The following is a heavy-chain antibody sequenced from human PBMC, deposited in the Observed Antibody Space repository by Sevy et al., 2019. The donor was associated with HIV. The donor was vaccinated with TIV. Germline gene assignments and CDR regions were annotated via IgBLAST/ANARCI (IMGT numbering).Heavy chain of an antibody. Sequence: GGSLRLSCRASGFNFGDYPMSWFRQAPGKGLAWVGFIRSKASGGTTQYAASVKARFTISRDDSESIAYLQMNSLKIEDTAVYYCSKGGSGTGWFDPWGQGTLVTVSS. CDR2: IRSKASGGTT. D-gene: IGHD3-10*01. J-gene: IGHJ5*02. CDR3: SKGGSGTGWFDP. V-gene: IGHV3-49*03. CDR1: GFNFGDYP.